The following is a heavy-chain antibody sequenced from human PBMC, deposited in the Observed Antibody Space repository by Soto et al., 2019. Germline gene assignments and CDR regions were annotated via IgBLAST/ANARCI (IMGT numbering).Heavy chain of an antibody. CDR3: AQSHYCYDTRFQH. Sequence: TSGVEENWIRQPPGKALEWLALIYWNDDKRYSPSLKSRLTITKDTPKNQVVLTMTNMDPVDTATFYCAQSHYCYDTRFQHWGQGTLVTGPS. CDR1: TSGVE. J-gene: IGHJ1*01. V-gene: IGHV2-5*01. D-gene: IGHD3-22*01. CDR2: IYWNDDK.